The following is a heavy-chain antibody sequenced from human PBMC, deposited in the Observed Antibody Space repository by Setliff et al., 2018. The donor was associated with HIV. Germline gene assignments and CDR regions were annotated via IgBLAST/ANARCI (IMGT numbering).Heavy chain of an antibody. J-gene: IGHJ6*03. Sequence: SETLSLTCTVSGASISSYYWNWFRQPAGKGLESLGRIYTSGNMIYNPSLKGRVTMSADTSRNQLSLKLSSVTAADTAVYYCARGIGTRYNYYMDVWGIGTTVTVSS. D-gene: IGHD1-20*01. CDR3: ARGIGTRYNYYMDV. CDR1: GASISSYY. V-gene: IGHV4-4*07. CDR2: IYTSGNM.